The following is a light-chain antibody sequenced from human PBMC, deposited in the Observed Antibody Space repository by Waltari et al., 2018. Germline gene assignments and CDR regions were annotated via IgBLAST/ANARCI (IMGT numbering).Light chain of an antibody. CDR2: DVS. CDR3: ASYTSRNTLV. J-gene: IGLJ1*01. V-gene: IGLV2-14*03. Sequence: QSALTQPASVSGSPGQSITTPCTGPSRDVVAYTYISWYQQHPGKVPKVMIFDVSNRPSGVSNRFSGSKSGNTASLTISGLQAEDEADYYCASYTSRNTLVFGSGTKVTIL. CDR1: SRDVVAYTY.